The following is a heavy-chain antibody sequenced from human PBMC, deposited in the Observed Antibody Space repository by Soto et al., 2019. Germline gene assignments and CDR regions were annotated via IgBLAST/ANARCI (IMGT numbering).Heavy chain of an antibody. CDR2: IRSGGTHE. D-gene: IGHD5-12*01. J-gene: IGHJ3*02. Sequence: PGGSLRLSCAASGFTFSTHTMNWVRQAPGKGPEWVSSIRSGGTHENYADSVKGRFTISRDNARESLYLQMNSLKDEETAVYYCARKRKTGNDRGAFDIWGQGTMVTVSS. V-gene: IGHV3-21*01. CDR1: GFTFSTHT. CDR3: ARKRKTGNDRGAFDI.